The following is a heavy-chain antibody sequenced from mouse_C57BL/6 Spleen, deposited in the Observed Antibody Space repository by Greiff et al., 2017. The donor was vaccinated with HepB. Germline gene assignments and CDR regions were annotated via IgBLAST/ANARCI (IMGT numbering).Heavy chain of an antibody. Sequence: EVMLVESGGGLVKPGGSLKLSCAASGFTFSDYGMPWVRQAPEKGLEWVAYISSGSSTIYYADTVKGRFTISRDNAKNTLFLQMTSLRSEDTAMYYCARPDWDYAMDYWGQGTSVTVSS. CDR1: GFTFSDYG. J-gene: IGHJ4*01. CDR3: ARPDWDYAMDY. D-gene: IGHD4-1*01. V-gene: IGHV5-17*01. CDR2: ISSGSSTI.